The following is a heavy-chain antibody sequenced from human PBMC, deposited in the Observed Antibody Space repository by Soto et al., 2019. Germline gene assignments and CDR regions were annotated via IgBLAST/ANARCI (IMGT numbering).Heavy chain of an antibody. J-gene: IGHJ4*02. CDR2: INPNGGST. CDR3: ARDMTRTVVPYFDF. V-gene: IGHV1-46*01. D-gene: IGHD1-7*01. Sequence: ASVKVSCKAPADTFTSYYIHWVRQAPGHGLEWMGIINPNGGSTRFAQTFQGRITMTTDTSTSTVYMELSSLRSEDTAVYYCARDMTRTVVPYFDFWGQGTLVTVSS. CDR1: ADTFTSYY.